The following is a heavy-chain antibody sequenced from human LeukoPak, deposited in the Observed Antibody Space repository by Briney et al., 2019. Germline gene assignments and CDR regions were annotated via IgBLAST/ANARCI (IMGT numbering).Heavy chain of an antibody. CDR3: ARDLYSSSWYGAFDI. CDR2: IWYDGSNK. Sequence: GVSLRLSCAASGFTFSSYGMHWVRQAPGKGLEWVAVIWYDGSNKYYADSVKGRFTISRDNSKNTLYLQMNSLRAEDTAVYYCARDLYSSSWYGAFDIWGQGTMVTVSS. D-gene: IGHD6-13*01. V-gene: IGHV3-33*01. CDR1: GFTFSSYG. J-gene: IGHJ3*02.